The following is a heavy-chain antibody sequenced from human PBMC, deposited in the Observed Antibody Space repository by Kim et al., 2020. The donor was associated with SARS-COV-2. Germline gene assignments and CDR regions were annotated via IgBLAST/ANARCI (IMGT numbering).Heavy chain of an antibody. D-gene: IGHD5-18*01. J-gene: IGHJ5*02. Sequence: ASVKVSCKASGYTFTTYSMNWVRQAPGQGLEWMGWINTNTWNPTYAQVFTGRFVFSLDTSVSMAYLQINSLKSEDTALYYCARPGDILIHLWSNWFEPWGQGTLVTVSS. CDR3: ARPGDILIHLWSNWFEP. CDR2: INTNTWNP. CDR1: GYTFTTYS. V-gene: IGHV7-4-1*04.